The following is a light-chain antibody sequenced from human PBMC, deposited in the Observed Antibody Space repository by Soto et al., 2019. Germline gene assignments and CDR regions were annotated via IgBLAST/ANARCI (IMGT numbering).Light chain of an antibody. CDR1: SSDVGSYSH. J-gene: IGLJ1*01. Sequence: QSVLTQPASVSGSPGQSITISCSGTSSDVGSYSHVAWYQQFPGKTPKLIIYEVTYRPSGVSHRFSSSKSGNTAALTISGLQAGDEADYYCISYTGSSTSYVFGTGTKVTVL. V-gene: IGLV2-14*01. CDR2: EVT. CDR3: ISYTGSSTSYV.